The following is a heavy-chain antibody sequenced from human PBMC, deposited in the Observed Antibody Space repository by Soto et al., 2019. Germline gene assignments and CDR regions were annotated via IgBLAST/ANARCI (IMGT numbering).Heavy chain of an antibody. Sequence: PGGSLRLSCAASGFTFSSYWMHWVRQAPGKGLVWVSRINSDGSSTSYADSVKGRFTISRDNAKNTLYLQMNSLRAEDTAVYYCARDFAGISFIAVAGNWFDPWGQGTLVTVSS. J-gene: IGHJ5*02. CDR3: ARDFAGISFIAVAGNWFDP. D-gene: IGHD6-19*01. CDR2: INSDGSST. CDR1: GFTFSSYW. V-gene: IGHV3-74*01.